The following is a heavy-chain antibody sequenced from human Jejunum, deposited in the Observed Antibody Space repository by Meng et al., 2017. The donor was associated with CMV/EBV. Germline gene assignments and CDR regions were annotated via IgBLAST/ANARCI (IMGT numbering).Heavy chain of an antibody. D-gene: IGHD3-10*01. CDR1: GFNFGSSW. J-gene: IGHJ4*02. V-gene: IGHV3-7*03. Sequence: CAASGFNFGSSWMNWVRQAPGKGPEWLANINQDGSVINYVDSVKGRFTISRDNARNSLYLQMNSLRTEDTAVYYCARDRGFLQFDYWGPGTLVTVSS. CDR2: INQDGSVI. CDR3: ARDRGFLQFDY.